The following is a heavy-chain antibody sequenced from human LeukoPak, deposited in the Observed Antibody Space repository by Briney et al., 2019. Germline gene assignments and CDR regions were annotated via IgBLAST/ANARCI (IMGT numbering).Heavy chain of an antibody. CDR2: IYYSGST. D-gene: IGHD6-19*01. V-gene: IGHV4-39*07. J-gene: IGHJ4*02. CDR1: GGSISSSIYF. CDR3: ARVINSSGWYFYFDY. Sequence: SETLSLTCTVSGGSISSSIYFWGWIRQPPGKGLEWIGSIYYSGSTYYNPSLKSRVTISVDTSKNQFSLKLSSVTAADTAVYYCARVINSSGWYFYFDYWGQGTLVTVSS.